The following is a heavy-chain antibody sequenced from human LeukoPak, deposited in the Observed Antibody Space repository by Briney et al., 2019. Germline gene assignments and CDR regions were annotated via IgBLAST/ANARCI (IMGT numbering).Heavy chain of an antibody. Sequence: GGSLRLSCAASGFTFSAYAMNWVRQAPGRGLEWVSSIIGRGTSAFYADSVKGRFTISRDNSKNTLYLQMDSLTAADTAVYYCAKPSVTVVAVPMDVWGQGTTVLVSS. V-gene: IGHV3-23*01. CDR3: AKPSVTVVAVPMDV. CDR2: IIGRGTSA. J-gene: IGHJ6*02. D-gene: IGHD2-21*01. CDR1: GFTFSAYA.